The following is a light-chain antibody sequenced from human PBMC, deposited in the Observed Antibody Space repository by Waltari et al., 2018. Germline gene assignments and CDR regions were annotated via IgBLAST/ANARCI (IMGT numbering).Light chain of an antibody. CDR2: AAS. V-gene: IGKV3-20*01. CDR1: QTVGSTY. CDR3: QQYGSSPRT. J-gene: IGKJ2*01. Sequence: EIVLTQSPGTLSLSPGERATLSCRASQTVGSTYLAWYQQKPGPAPRLLIYAASVRATGIPDRFSGSGSGTDFTLTITRLEPEDFAVYYCQQYGSSPRTFGQGTKVEIK.